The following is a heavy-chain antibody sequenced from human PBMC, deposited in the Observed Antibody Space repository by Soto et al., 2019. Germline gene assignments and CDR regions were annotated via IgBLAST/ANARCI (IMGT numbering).Heavy chain of an antibody. CDR1: GGSISSYY. V-gene: IGHV4-59*01. Sequence: PSETLSLTCTVSGGSISSYYWSWIRQPPGKGLEWIGYIYYSGSTNYNPSLKSRVTISVDTSKNQFSLKLSSVTAADTAVYYCARGWGAEFDYWGQGTLVTVSS. D-gene: IGHD1-26*01. CDR3: ARGWGAEFDY. J-gene: IGHJ4*02. CDR2: IYYSGST.